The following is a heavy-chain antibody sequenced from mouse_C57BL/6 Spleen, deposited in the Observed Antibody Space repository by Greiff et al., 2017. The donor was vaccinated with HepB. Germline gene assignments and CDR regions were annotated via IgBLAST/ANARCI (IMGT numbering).Heavy chain of an antibody. Sequence: VQLKQSGPELVKPGASVKISCKASGYSFTGYYMNWVKQSPEKSLEWIGEINPSTGGTTYNQKFKAKATLTVDKSSSTAYMQLKSLTSEDSAVYYCARYYDYDSWFAYWGQGTLVTVSA. J-gene: IGHJ3*01. CDR2: INPSTGGT. CDR3: ARYYDYDSWFAY. D-gene: IGHD2-4*01. CDR1: GYSFTGYY. V-gene: IGHV1-42*01.